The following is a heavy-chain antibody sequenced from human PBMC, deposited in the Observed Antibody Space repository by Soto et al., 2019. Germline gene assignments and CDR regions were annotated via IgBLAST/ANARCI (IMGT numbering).Heavy chain of an antibody. CDR2: TYYRSNWRH. V-gene: IGHV6-1*01. CDR3: ARGVAGSGFDL. CDR1: GDSVSSNTAA. J-gene: IGHJ4*02. Sequence: QTLSLTCAISGDSVSSNTAAWNWIRSSPSRGLEWLGRTYYRSNWRHDYAVSVKSRITVNPDTSKNHFSLQLNSVTPDDTAVYHCARGVAGSGFDLWGQGTLVTVSS. D-gene: IGHD6-19*01.